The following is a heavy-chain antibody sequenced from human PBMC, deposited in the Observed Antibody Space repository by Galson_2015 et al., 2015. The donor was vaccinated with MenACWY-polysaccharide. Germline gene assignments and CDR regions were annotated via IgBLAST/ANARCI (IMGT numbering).Heavy chain of an antibody. CDR2: SGSGGGL. D-gene: IGHD6-13*01. CDR3: AKVGPRSSWTMGLDY. J-gene: IGHJ4*02. Sequence: SLRLSCAASGFSFSAYGMSWVRQAPGRGLEWVSGSGSGGGLYYADSVKGRFTVSRDNSKNTLYLQMNNLRAEDTAVYYCAKVGPRSSWTMGLDYWGQGT. V-gene: IGHV3-23*01. CDR1: GFSFSAYG.